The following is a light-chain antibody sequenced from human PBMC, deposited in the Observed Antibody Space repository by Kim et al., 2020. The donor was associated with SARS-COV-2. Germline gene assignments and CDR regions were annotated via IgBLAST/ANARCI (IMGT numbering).Light chain of an antibody. J-gene: IGLJ3*02. CDR1: NIVTKN. CDR2: RDT. V-gene: IGLV3-9*01. CDR3: QVWDSSTWV. Sequence: SYELTQPLSVSVALGQTARITCGGNNIVTKNVHWYQQKPGQAPVLVMYRDTNRPYGIPERFSGSNSGNTATLTISRAQAGDEADYYCQVWDSSTWVFGGG.